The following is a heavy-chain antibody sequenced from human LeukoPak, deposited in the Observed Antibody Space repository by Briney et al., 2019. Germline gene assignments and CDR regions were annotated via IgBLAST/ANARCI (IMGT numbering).Heavy chain of an antibody. CDR3: ARDSPDIVATIEAFDI. J-gene: IGHJ3*02. D-gene: IGHD5-12*01. V-gene: IGHV3-21*01. Sequence: PGGSLRLSCAASGFTFSSYSMNWVRQAPGKGLEWVSSISSSSSYIYYADSVKGRFTISRDNAKNSLYLQMNSLRAEDTAVYYCARDSPDIVATIEAFDIWSQGTMVTVSS. CDR1: GFTFSSYS. CDR2: ISSSSSYI.